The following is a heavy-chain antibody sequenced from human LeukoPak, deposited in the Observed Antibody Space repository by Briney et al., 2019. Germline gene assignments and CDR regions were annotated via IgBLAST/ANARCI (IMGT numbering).Heavy chain of an antibody. CDR1: GGSMTTHH. V-gene: IGHV4-59*11. D-gene: IGHD5-18*01. CDR3: TTIKRGNIFGYFDF. Sequence: SETLSVTCTVSGGSMTTHHWNWIRQTPGKGLEWIGYVLDSGRTKENPSLKSRVTLSADTSKNQLSLRLSSVTAADTAVYYCTTIKRGNIFGYFDFWGQGILVTVSS. CDR2: VLDSGRT. J-gene: IGHJ4*02.